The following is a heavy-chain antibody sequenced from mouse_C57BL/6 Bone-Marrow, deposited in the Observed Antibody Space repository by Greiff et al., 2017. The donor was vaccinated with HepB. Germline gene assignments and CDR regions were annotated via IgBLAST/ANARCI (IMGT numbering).Heavy chain of an antibody. D-gene: IGHD1-1*01. J-gene: IGHJ3*01. CDR2: ISDGGSYT. Sequence: EVQVVESGGGLVKPGGSLKLSCAASGFTFSSYAMSWVRQTPEKRLEWVATISDGGSYTYYPDNVKGRFTISRDNAKNNLYLQMSHLKSEDTAMYYCARERPYYYGSSYRNEFAYWGQGTLVTVSA. CDR1: GFTFSSYA. CDR3: ARERPYYYGSSYRNEFAY. V-gene: IGHV5-4*01.